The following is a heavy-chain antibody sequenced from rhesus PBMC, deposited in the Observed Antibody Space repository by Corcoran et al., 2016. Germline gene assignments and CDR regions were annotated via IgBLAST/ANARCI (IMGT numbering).Heavy chain of an antibody. J-gene: IGHJ4*01. V-gene: IGHV4-122*02. D-gene: IGHD1-20*01. CDR2: ITYSGST. CDR3: ARGESWNTPFWY. CDR1: GGSISSGYYY. Sequence: QVQLQESGPGLVKPSETLSLTCAVSGGSISSGYYYWSWIRQPPGKGLEWLGYITYSGSTSYNPSFKSRVTISRDTSKNQFSLTLSSVTAADTAVYYCARGESWNTPFWYWGQGVLVTVSS.